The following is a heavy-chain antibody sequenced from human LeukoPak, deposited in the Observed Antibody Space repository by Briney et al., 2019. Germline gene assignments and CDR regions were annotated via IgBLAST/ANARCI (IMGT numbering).Heavy chain of an antibody. CDR3: ARGLSDVY. CDR1: GGSFSGYY. CDR2: INHSGST. Sequence: PSETLSLTCAVYGGSFSGYYWTWVRQPPGKGLEWIGEINHSGSTNYNPSLKSRVTISIDTSKNQFSLILSSVTAADTAVYYCARGLSDVYWGQGTLVTVSS. J-gene: IGHJ4*02. V-gene: IGHV4-34*01.